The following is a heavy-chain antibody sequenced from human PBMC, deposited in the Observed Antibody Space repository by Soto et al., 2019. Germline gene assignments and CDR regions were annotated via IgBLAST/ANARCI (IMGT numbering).Heavy chain of an antibody. CDR2: IYDSGST. D-gene: IGHD3-10*01. V-gene: IGHV4-31*03. CDR1: GGSFSSGSYS. J-gene: IGHJ3*02. CDR3: TRGPIGRVSDI. Sequence: QVQLQESGPGLVKPSQTLSLTCTVSGGSFSSGSYSWSWIRQLPGRGLEWMGYIYDSGSTFYRPSLKSRVNILMDRSKNQCSQELNSVTAADTAMYYCTRGPIGRVSDIWGQGTVVTVSS.